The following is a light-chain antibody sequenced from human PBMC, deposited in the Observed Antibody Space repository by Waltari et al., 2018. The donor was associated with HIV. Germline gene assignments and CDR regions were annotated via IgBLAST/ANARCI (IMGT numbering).Light chain of an antibody. V-gene: IGKV1-39*01. J-gene: IGKJ3*01. CDR3: LQTYNPPLT. CDR1: ENINNF. CDR2: RAS. Sequence: DIQMTQSPFFLSASVGDRVTVTCRASENINNFVNWFQQKPGRAPNLLIYRASTLQRGVPPRFSGHGSGTDFTLTISSLQPEDFAIYYCLQTYNPPLTFGPGTKVEIK.